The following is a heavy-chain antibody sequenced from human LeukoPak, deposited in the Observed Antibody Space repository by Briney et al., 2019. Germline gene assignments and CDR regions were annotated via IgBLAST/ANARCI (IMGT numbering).Heavy chain of an antibody. CDR1: TFTFSSYG. V-gene: IGHV3-30*02. CDR2: IRSDGTIK. J-gene: IGHJ4*02. Sequence: AGGSLRLSCAASTFTFSSYGMHWVRQAPGKGLEWVAFIRSDGTIKYYADSVKGRFTISRDNSKNTLYLQMNSLRTEDTAVYYCAKDEIFGSSWTFDYWGQGTLVTVSS. CDR3: AKDEIFGSSWTFDY. D-gene: IGHD3-3*01.